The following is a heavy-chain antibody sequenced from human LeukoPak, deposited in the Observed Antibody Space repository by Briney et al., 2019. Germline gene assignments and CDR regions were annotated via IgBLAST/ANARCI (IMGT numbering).Heavy chain of an antibody. CDR3: AHPWGEADLYFDY. J-gene: IGHJ4*02. CDR1: GFTFSSYA. D-gene: IGHD3-16*01. Sequence: GGSLGLSCAASGFTFSSYAMSWVRQAPGKGLEWVSAISGSGGATHYADSVTGRFTISRDNSKNTLYLQMNSLRAEDTAVYYCAHPWGEADLYFDYWGQGTLVTVSS. V-gene: IGHV3-23*01. CDR2: ISGSGGAT.